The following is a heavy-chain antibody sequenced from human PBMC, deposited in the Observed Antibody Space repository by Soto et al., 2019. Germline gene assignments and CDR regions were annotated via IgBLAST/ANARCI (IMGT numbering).Heavy chain of an antibody. CDR2: IYYSGST. V-gene: IGHV4-59*01. Sequence: SETLSLTCTVSGGSISSYYWSWIRQPPGKGLEWIGYIYYSGSTNYNPSLKSRVTISVDTSKNQFSLKLSSVTAADTAVYYCARARWGQQLLRRDYYYYMDVWGKGTTVTVSS. CDR1: GGSISSYY. D-gene: IGHD6-13*01. J-gene: IGHJ6*03. CDR3: ARARWGQQLLRRDYYYYMDV.